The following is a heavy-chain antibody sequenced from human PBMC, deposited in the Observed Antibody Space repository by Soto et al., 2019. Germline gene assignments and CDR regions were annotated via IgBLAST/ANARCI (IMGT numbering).Heavy chain of an antibody. J-gene: IGHJ4*02. D-gene: IGHD3-10*01. V-gene: IGHV1-2*04. Sequence: ASVKVSCKASGYTFTGYYMHWVRQAPGQGLEWMGWINPNSGGTNYAQKFQGWVTMTRDTSISTAYMELSRLRSDDTAVYYCARGRDPGITMVRGGRIDYWGQGTLVTVSS. CDR1: GYTFTGYY. CDR3: ARGRDPGITMVRGGRIDY. CDR2: INPNSGGT.